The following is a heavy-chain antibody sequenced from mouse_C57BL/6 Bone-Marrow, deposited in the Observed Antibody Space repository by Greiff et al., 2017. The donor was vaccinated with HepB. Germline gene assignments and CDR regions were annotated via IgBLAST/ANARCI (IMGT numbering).Heavy chain of an antibody. J-gene: IGHJ2*01. CDR1: GYSITSGYY. V-gene: IGHV3-6*01. Sequence: VQLKQSGPGLVKPSQSLSLTCSVTGYSITSGYYWNWIRQFPGNKLEWMGYISYDGSNNYNPSLKNRISITRDTSKNQFFLKLNSVTTEDTATYYCAREGIVATYYFDYWGQGTTLTVSS. CDR3: AREGIVATYYFDY. CDR2: ISYDGSN. D-gene: IGHD1-1*01.